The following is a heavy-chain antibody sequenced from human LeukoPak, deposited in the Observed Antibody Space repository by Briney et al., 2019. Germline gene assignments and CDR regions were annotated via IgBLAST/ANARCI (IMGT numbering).Heavy chain of an antibody. CDR3: ARGDTGMAYLYSDL. CDR1: GYSFTGYY. CDR2: INPNSGGT. J-gene: IGHJ2*01. V-gene: IGHV1-2*02. D-gene: IGHD5-18*01. Sequence: ASVKVSCTASGYSFTGYYMHWVRQAPGQGLEWMGWINPNSGGTNYAQKFQGRVTMTRDTSISTAYMELSRLRSDDTAVYYCARGDTGMAYLYSDLWGRGTLVTVSS.